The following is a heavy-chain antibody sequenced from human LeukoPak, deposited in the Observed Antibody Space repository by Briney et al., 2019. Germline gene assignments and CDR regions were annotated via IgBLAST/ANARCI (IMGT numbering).Heavy chain of an antibody. J-gene: IGHJ4*02. CDR1: GFSVSSNW. Sequence: GGSLRLSCVASGFSVSSNWMHSVRHAPGKGLVWVSRINADGSKTYYADSARGRFTISRDNAKNTVYLQMNSLRAEDTAVYYCARGSGSYGDFDYWGQGTLVTVSS. V-gene: IGHV3-74*01. CDR2: INADGSKT. D-gene: IGHD1-26*01. CDR3: ARGSGSYGDFDY.